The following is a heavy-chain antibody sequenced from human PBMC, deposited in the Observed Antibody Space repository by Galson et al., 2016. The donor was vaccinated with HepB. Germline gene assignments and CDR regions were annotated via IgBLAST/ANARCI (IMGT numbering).Heavy chain of an antibody. CDR3: ARDPNYDILTTYSMDV. D-gene: IGHD3-9*01. V-gene: IGHV3-74*01. Sequence: SLRLSCAASGFTFSSYWMDWVRQAPGKGLVWVSRIKSDGSITTYADSVKGRFAISRDNAKNTLYLQMNSLRAEDTAVYYCARDPNYDILTTYSMDVWGQGTTVTVSS. CDR2: IKSDGSIT. CDR1: GFTFSSYW. J-gene: IGHJ6*02.